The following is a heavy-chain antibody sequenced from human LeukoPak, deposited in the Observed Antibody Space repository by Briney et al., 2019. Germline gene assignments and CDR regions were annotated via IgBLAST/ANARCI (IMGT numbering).Heavy chain of an antibody. D-gene: IGHD6-13*01. CDR1: GFSFGTYW. J-gene: IGHJ4*02. Sequence: TGGSLRLSCAASGFSFGTYWMSWVRQTPEKGLEFVANIDQGGSVRNYMDSLKGRCTISRDNAKKSLYLEINSLRADDTAVYYCARDPESSSFDLWGRGALVTVSS. CDR3: ARDPESSSFDL. CDR2: IDQGGSVR. V-gene: IGHV3-7*01.